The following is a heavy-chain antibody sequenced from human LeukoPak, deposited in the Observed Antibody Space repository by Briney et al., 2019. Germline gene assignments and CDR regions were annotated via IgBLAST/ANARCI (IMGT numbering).Heavy chain of an antibody. CDR2: INPNSGDT. Sequence: ASVKLSCKASGYTFTGYYMHWVRQAPGQGLEWMGWINPNSGDTNYAQKFQGRVTMTRDTSIRTAYLEVGGLRSDDTAVYYCAKNPYEYYFDYWGQGTLVTVSS. D-gene: IGHD5-12*01. CDR1: GYTFTGYY. V-gene: IGHV1-2*02. J-gene: IGHJ4*02. CDR3: AKNPYEYYFDY.